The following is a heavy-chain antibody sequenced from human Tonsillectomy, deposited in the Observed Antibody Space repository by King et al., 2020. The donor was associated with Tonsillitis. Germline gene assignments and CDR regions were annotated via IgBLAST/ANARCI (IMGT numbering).Heavy chain of an antibody. CDR3: ISGVVGAADH. CDR1: GFTFSDHY. V-gene: IGHV3-72*01. Sequence: VQLVESGGGLVQPGGSLRLCCAASGFTFSDHYMDWVRQAPGKGLEWVGRTRNKGNSYTTQYAASVKGRFTISRDDSKNSVYLQMNSLKIEDTAVYYCISGVVGAADHWGQGTLVTVSS. J-gene: IGHJ4*02. D-gene: IGHD1-26*01. CDR2: TRNKGNSYTT.